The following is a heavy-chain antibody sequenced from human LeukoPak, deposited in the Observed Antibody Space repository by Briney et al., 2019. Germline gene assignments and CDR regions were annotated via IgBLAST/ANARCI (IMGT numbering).Heavy chain of an antibody. J-gene: IGHJ4*02. CDR1: GGSISSGSYY. V-gene: IGHV4-61*02. CDR3: ARETILLYYYDSSGIDY. CDR2: IYTSGST. Sequence: SETLSLTCTVSGGSISSGSYYWSWIRQPAGKGLEWIGRIYTSGSTNYSPSLKSRVTISVDTSKNQFSLKLSSVTAADTAVYYCARETILLYYYDSSGIDYWGQGTLVTVSS. D-gene: IGHD3-22*01.